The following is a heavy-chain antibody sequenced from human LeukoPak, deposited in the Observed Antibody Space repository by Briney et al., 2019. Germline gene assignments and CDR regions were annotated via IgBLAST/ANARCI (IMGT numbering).Heavy chain of an antibody. CDR1: GYTFSTYD. J-gene: IGHJ5*02. V-gene: IGHV1-8*03. CDR3: AREPLRGNNWNDV. CDR2: MNPKTGYT. Sequence: ASVKVSCKASGYTFSTYDINWVRQATGQGLEWMGWMNPKTGYTGYAQKFQGRVTFTRNTSINTAYMELGSLRSEDTAVYYCAREPLRGNNWNDVWGQGTPVTVSS.